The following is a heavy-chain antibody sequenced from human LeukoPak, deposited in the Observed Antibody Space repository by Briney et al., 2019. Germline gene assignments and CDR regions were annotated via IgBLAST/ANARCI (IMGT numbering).Heavy chain of an antibody. J-gene: IGHJ5*02. CDR3: ARDLDIVVVPASWFDP. V-gene: IGHV3-21*01. CDR2: ISSSSTYL. Sequence: GGSLRLSCAASGFTFSSYNMNWVRQATGKGLEWVSSISSSSTYLFYADSVKGRFTSSRDNAKNSPYLQMSSLRAEDTAVYYCARDLDIVVVPASWFDPWGQGTLVTVSS. CDR1: GFTFSSYN. D-gene: IGHD2-2*03.